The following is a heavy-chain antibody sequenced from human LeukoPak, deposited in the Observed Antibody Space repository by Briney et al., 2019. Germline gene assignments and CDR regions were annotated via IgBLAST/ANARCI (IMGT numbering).Heavy chain of an antibody. J-gene: IGHJ3*02. Sequence: GEFLKISCKGSGYSFTSYWIGWVRQMPGKGLEWMWIIYPGDSDTRHSPSFQGQVTISADKSISTAYLQWSSLKASDSAMYYCATNTMFRGIHAFDIWGQGTMVTVSS. CDR2: IYPGDSDT. CDR3: ATNTMFRGIHAFDI. D-gene: IGHD3-10*01. CDR1: GYSFTSYW. V-gene: IGHV5-51*01.